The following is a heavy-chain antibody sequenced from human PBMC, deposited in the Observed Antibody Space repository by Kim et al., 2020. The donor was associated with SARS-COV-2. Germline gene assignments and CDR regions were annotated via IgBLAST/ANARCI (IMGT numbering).Heavy chain of an antibody. D-gene: IGHD3-10*01. Sequence: GGSLRLSCAASGFTFSSYSMNWVRQAPGKGLEWVSSISSSSSYIYYADSVKGRFTISRDNAKNSLYLQMNSLRAEDTAVYYCAREVITMVRGVTPLYYYGMDVWGQGTTVTVSS. V-gene: IGHV3-21*01. J-gene: IGHJ6*02. CDR3: AREVITMVRGVTPLYYYGMDV. CDR1: GFTFSSYS. CDR2: ISSSSSYI.